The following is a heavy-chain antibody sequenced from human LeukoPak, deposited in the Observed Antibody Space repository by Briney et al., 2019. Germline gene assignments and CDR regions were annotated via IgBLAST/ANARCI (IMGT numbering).Heavy chain of an antibody. Sequence: ASVKVFCSASGYILTTYGISWVRQAPGQGLEWMGWTNVYDGNTNYAQKFQGRVTMTTDTSTNTAYMELRGLRCAHTDSYYCVCRALGVGSFDYWGQGTLVTVSS. CDR1: GYILTTYG. V-gene: IGHV1-18*01. D-gene: IGHD2-15*01. J-gene: IGHJ4*02. CDR2: TNVYDGNT. CDR3: VCRALGVGSFDY.